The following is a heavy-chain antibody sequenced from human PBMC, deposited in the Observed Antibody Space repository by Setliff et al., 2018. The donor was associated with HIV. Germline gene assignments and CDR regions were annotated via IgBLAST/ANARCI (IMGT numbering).Heavy chain of an antibody. CDR2: INIYTGDR. CDR3: ARDSSASRTPPLH. CDR1: GYTFAGYG. J-gene: IGHJ4*02. D-gene: IGHD2-15*01. V-gene: IGHV1-18*01. Sequence: ASVKVSCKASGYTFAGYGIHWVRQAPGQGLEWVGWINIYTGDRTYADNFQYRVTMTADTSKSTVYMELRHLRSDDTAVYYCARDSSASRTPPLHWGQGTLVTVSS.